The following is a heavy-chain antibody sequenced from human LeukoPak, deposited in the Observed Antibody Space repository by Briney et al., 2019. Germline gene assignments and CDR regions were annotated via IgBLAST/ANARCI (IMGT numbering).Heavy chain of an antibody. CDR3: AKDPGYSGYDLFYFDY. V-gene: IGHV3-43*02. J-gene: IGHJ4*02. D-gene: IGHD5-12*01. CDR2: ISGDGGST. Sequence: GGSLRLSCAASGFTFDDYAMHWVRQAPGEGLEWVSLISGDGGSTYYADSVKGRFTISRDNSKNSLYLQMNSLRTEDTALYYCAKDPGYSGYDLFYFDYWGQGTLVTVSS. CDR1: GFTFDDYA.